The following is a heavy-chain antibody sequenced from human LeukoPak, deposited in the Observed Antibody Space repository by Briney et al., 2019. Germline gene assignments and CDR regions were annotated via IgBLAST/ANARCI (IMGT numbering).Heavy chain of an antibody. CDR1: GFPFSYFG. J-gene: IGHJ3*02. D-gene: IGHD6-13*01. CDR3: ARDRDSSSSDAFDI. Sequence: GGSLRLSCAASGFPFSYFGMHWVRQAPGKGLEWVAFIRFDGNDKFYADSVKGRFTISKDTSRNTLYLQMNSLRAEDTAVYYCARDRDSSSSDAFDIWGQGTMVTVSS. CDR2: IRFDGNDK. V-gene: IGHV3-30*02.